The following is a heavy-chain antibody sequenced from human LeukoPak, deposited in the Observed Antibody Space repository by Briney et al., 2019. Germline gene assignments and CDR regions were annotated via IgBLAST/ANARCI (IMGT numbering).Heavy chain of an antibody. CDR3: ARAVGATTYWGFDY. Sequence: PSETLSLTCAVYSESFSTYYWNWVRQPPGKGLEWIGEINHSGNTYYNPSLKSRVTMSLDTSKNQFSLRLTSVTAADTAVYYCARAVGATTYWGFDYWGRGTLVTVSS. V-gene: IGHV4-34*01. J-gene: IGHJ4*02. CDR1: SESFSTYY. D-gene: IGHD1-26*01. CDR2: INHSGNT.